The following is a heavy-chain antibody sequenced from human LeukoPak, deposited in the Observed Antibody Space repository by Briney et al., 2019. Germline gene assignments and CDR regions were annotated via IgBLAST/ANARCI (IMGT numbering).Heavy chain of an antibody. CDR1: GFTFSSYW. CDR3: ARVNPYEEEDY. V-gene: IGHV3-74*01. J-gene: IGHJ4*02. D-gene: IGHD3-22*01. Sequence: GGSLRLSCAASGFTFSSYWMHWVRQAPGKGLVWVSRINSDGSSTSYADSVKGRFTISRDNAKNTLYLQMNSLRAEDTAVYYCARVNPYEEEDYWGQGTLVTVSS. CDR2: INSDGSST.